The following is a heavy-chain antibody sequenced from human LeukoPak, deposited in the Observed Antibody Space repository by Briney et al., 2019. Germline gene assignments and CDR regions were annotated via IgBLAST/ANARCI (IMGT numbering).Heavy chain of an antibody. J-gene: IGHJ4*02. D-gene: IGHD3-22*01. Sequence: PGGSLRLSCAASGFTFSSYAMHWVRQAPGKGLEWVAVISYDGSNKYYADSVKGRFTISRDNSKNTLYLQMNSLRAEDTAVYYCARDRQAVYYDSMPGDYWGQGTLVTVSS. CDR2: ISYDGSNK. CDR3: ARDRQAVYYDSMPGDY. V-gene: IGHV3-30-3*01. CDR1: GFTFSSYA.